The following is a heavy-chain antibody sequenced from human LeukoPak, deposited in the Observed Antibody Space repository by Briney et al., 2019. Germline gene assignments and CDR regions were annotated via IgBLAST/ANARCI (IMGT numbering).Heavy chain of an antibody. CDR1: VFTFSDYY. D-gene: IGHD4-17*01. J-gene: IGHJ4*02. CDR3: ARDRATVANDY. V-gene: IGHV3-11*01. CDR2: ISSSGSTI. Sequence: GGSLRLSCAASVFTFSDYYMSWLRQAPGKGLECVSYISSSGSTIYYADSVKGRFTISRDNAKNSLYLQMNSLRAEDTAVHYCARDRATVANDYWGQGTLVTVSS.